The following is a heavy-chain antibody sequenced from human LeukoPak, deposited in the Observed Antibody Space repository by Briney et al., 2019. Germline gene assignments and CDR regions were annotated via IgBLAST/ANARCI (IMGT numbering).Heavy chain of an antibody. Sequence: GESVKISCKGSGYTFTSWWIGWVRQMPGKGLEWMGIIYPGNSDTRYSPSFQGQVTISADRSISTAYLQWSSLTASDTAIYYCARHGGYTWNDIYFDRWGQGTLVTVSS. J-gene: IGHJ5*02. V-gene: IGHV5-51*01. CDR2: IYPGNSDT. CDR1: GYTFTSWW. D-gene: IGHD1-1*01. CDR3: ARHGGYTWNDIYFDR.